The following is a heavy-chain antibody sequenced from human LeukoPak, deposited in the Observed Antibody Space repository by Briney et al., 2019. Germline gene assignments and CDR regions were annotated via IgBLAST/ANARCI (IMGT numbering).Heavy chain of an antibody. V-gene: IGHV3-23*01. J-gene: IGHJ6*02. D-gene: IGHD3-3*01. Sequence: GGSLRLSCAASGFTFSNYAMSWVRQAPGKGLEWVSSISAGGGSTYHADSVKGRFTISRDNSKNTLYLQMNSLRAEDTAVYYCARGDFWSGYYRMNYYYYGMDVWGQGTTVTVSS. CDR1: GFTFSNYA. CDR3: ARGDFWSGYYRMNYYYYGMDV. CDR2: ISAGGGST.